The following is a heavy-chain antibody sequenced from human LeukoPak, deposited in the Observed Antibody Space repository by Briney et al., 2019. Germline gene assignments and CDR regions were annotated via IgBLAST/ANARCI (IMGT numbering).Heavy chain of an antibody. D-gene: IGHD6-13*01. CDR3: ARSVTAAGTPDY. CDR2: IYYSGST. Sequence: SETLSLTCTVSGGPISSYYWSWIRHPPGKGLEWIGYIYYSGSTNYNPSLKSRVTISVDTSKNQFSLKLSSVTAADTAVYYCARSVTAAGTPDYWGQGTLVTVSS. V-gene: IGHV4-59*01. J-gene: IGHJ4*02. CDR1: GGPISSYY.